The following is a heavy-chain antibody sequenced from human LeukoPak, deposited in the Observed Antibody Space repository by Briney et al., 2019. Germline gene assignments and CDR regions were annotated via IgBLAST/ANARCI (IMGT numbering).Heavy chain of an antibody. CDR3: ARLFPDYYYGMDV. Sequence: KVGESLKISCKGSGYSFTSYWIGWVRQMPGKGLEWMGIIYPGDSDTRYSPSFQGQVTISADKSISTAYLRWSSLKASDTAMYYCARLFPDYYYGMDVWGQGTTVTVSS. CDR2: IYPGDSDT. CDR1: GYSFTSYW. J-gene: IGHJ6*02. V-gene: IGHV5-51*01.